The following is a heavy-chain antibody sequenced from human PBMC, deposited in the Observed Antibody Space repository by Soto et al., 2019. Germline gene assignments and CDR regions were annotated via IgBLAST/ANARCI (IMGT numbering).Heavy chain of an antibody. V-gene: IGHV4-59*01. CDR2: IYYSGST. Sequence: SETLSLTCTVSGGSISSYYWSWIRQPPGKGLEWIGYIYYSGSTNYNPSLKSRVTLSVDTSKNQFSLKLSSVTAADTAVYYCARDRRYDYIWGSSGSRIPYYYYYYMDVWGKGTTVTVSS. D-gene: IGHD3-16*01. CDR1: GGSISSYY. J-gene: IGHJ6*03. CDR3: ARDRRYDYIWGSSGSRIPYYYYYYMDV.